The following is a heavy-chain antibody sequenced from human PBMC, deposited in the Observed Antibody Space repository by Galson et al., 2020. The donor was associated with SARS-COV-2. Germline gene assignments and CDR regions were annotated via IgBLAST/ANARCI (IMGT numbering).Heavy chain of an antibody. D-gene: IGHD3-3*01. Sequence: ASVKVSCKASGYTFTDYYVHWLRQAPGQGLEWMGWINPNNGDTNYEQKFQGRVTMTRDTSISTAYMDLSRLRSDDTAVYYCARMSAIIGSDSWGQGTLVNVSS. CDR2: INPNNGDT. J-gene: IGHJ4*02. V-gene: IGHV1-2*02. CDR1: GYTFTDYY. CDR3: ARMSAIIGSDS.